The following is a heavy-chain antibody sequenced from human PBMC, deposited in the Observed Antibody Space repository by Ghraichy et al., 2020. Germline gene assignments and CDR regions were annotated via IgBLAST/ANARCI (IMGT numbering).Heavy chain of an antibody. J-gene: IGHJ4*02. D-gene: IGHD1-26*01. V-gene: IGHV3-48*03. CDR3: ARDGTPLRVGTLFFDY. CDR2: ISSSGETI. CDR1: GFTFSSYE. Sequence: LNISCAASGFTFSSYEMNWVRQAPGKGLEWVSFISSSGETIYYADSVKGRFTISRDNAKNSLYLQMSSLRAEDTAVYYCARDGTPLRVGTLFFDYWGQGTLVTVSS.